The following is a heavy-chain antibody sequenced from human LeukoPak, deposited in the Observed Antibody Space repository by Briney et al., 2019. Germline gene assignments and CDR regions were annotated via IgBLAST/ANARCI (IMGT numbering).Heavy chain of an antibody. Sequence: SQTLSLTCTGSGGSISSGDYYWSWIRQPPGKGLELIGYIYYGASNYYNPSLKSRVTISVDTSKNQFSLKLSSVTAADTAVYYCARDLRYGDYAFDIWGQGTMVTVSS. CDR1: GGSISSGDYY. J-gene: IGHJ3*02. CDR3: ARDLRYGDYAFDI. CDR2: IYYGASN. D-gene: IGHD4-17*01. V-gene: IGHV4-30-4*08.